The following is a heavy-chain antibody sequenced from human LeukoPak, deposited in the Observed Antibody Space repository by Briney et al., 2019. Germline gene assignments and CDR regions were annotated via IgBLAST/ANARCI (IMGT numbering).Heavy chain of an antibody. CDR2: IKQDGSEK. CDR3: ARLSCSTISCYLSAYYYYMDV. CDR1: GFILSSHW. D-gene: IGHD2-2*01. Sequence: PGGSLRLSCAVSGFILSSHWMSWVRQAPGKGLEWVANIKQDGSEKHYVDSLKGRFTVSRDNAKSTLYLQMNSLRAEDTAVYHCARLSCSTISCYLSAYYYYMDVWGKGTTVTVSS. J-gene: IGHJ6*03. V-gene: IGHV3-7*01.